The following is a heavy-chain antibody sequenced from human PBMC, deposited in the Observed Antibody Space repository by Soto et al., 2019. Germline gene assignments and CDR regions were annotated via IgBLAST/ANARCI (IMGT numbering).Heavy chain of an antibody. V-gene: IGHV1-3*01. Sequence: QVQLVQSGAEVKKPGASVKVSCKASGYTFTTYALQWVRQAPGQRPAWMGWSNPASGHREYSKKAQDRVTTTRYISSSTGYMELSSLRSEDTAVYYCGRTVVGATGEILYNAMDVWGQGTTVTVSS. J-gene: IGHJ6*02. CDR1: GYTFTTYA. D-gene: IGHD1-26*01. CDR3: GRTVVGATGEILYNAMDV. CDR2: SNPASGHR.